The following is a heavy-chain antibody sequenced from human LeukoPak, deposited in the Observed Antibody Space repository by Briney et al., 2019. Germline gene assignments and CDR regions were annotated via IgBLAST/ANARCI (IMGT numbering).Heavy chain of an antibody. J-gene: IGHJ4*02. D-gene: IGHD6-13*01. V-gene: IGHV3-9*01. CDR2: ISWNSGSI. Sequence: SLRLSCAASGFPFDDYAMHWVRQAPGKGLEWVSGISWNSGSIVYADSVKGRFTISRDKAKNSLYLQMTSLRAEDTAVYYCARVWSPPYTSSWPYYFDYWGQGTLVTVSS. CDR1: GFPFDDYA. CDR3: ARVWSPPYTSSWPYYFDY.